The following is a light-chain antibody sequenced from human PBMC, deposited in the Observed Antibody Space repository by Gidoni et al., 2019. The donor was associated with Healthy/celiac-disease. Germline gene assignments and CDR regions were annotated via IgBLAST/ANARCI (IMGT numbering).Light chain of an antibody. CDR3: QQRSNGLT. V-gene: IGKV3-11*01. J-gene: IGKJ4*01. CDR1: QSVSHY. Sequence: EIVLEQSPATLSLSSGKRTNLYCRASQSVSHYLAWYQQKPGQAPRLLIYDASNSAAGIPARFSSSGSATDFTLTSSSLEPEDFAFYYCQQRSNGLTFGGGTKVEIK. CDR2: DAS.